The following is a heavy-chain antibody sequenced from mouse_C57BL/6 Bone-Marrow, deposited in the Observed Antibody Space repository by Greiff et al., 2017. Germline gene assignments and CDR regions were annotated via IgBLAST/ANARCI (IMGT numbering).Heavy chain of an antibody. CDR2: INYDGSST. D-gene: IGHD1-1*01. Sequence: EVMLVESEGGLVQPGSSMKLSCTASGFTFSDYYMAWVRQVPEKGLEWVANINYDGSSTYYLDSLKSRFIISRDNAKNILYLQISILKSEDTATYYCARDGGITTDSYAMDYWGQGTSVTVSS. CDR3: ARDGGITTDSYAMDY. V-gene: IGHV5-16*01. J-gene: IGHJ4*01. CDR1: GFTFSDYY.